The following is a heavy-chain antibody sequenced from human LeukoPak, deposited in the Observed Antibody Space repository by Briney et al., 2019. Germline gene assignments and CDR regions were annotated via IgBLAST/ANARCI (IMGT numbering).Heavy chain of an antibody. Sequence: GGSLRLSCAASGFTVSSYYMSWVRQAPGKGLELVSVIYTGGGTYYADSGKGRFTISRDNSENTLYLQMNSLRAEDTAIYYCARVPFYDFWSGPGYFDYWGQGTLVTVCS. V-gene: IGHV3-66*01. J-gene: IGHJ4*02. CDR2: IYTGGGT. CDR1: GFTVSSYY. CDR3: ARVPFYDFWSGPGYFDY. D-gene: IGHD3-3*01.